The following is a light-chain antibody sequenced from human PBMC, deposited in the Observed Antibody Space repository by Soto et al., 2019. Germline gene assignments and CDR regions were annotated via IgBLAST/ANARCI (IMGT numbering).Light chain of an antibody. J-gene: IGLJ1*01. CDR2: EVS. CDR3: SSYRSDTTYV. Sequence: QSVLTQPASVSGSPGQSLTISCTGTSIDIAPYNYVSWYQHHPGKAPKLMIHEVSDRPSGISNRFSGSKSGNTASLTISGLQAEDEADYYCSSYRSDTTYVFGTGTKVTAL. V-gene: IGLV2-14*01. CDR1: SIDIAPYNY.